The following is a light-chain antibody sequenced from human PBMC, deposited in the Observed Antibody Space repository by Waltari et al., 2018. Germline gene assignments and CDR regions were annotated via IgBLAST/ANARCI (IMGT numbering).Light chain of an antibody. CDR2: DVS. J-gene: IGLJ2*01. CDR1: SSDDGGYTY. CDR3: CSYAGSYTLV. V-gene: IGLV2-11*01. Sequence: QSALTQPRSVSGSPGQSVTISCTGTSSDDGGYTYVSWYQQHPGKAPKLSIYDVSNRPSGFPDRFSGSKSGNTASLTISGLQAEDEADYYCCSYAGSYTLVFGGGTKLNVL.